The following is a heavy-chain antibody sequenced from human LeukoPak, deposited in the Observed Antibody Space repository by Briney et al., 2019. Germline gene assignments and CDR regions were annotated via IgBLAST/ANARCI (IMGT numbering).Heavy chain of an antibody. Sequence: SETLSLTCTVSDDSITIYYWTWIRQPPGKGLEWNGYIDHTGITNYNPSLDSRVTISRDTSKNQFSLKLSSVTAADTAVYYCARSRYNWNYAWFDPWGQGTLVTVSS. CDR2: IDHTGIT. CDR1: DDSITIYY. V-gene: IGHV4-59*12. D-gene: IGHD1-7*01. CDR3: ARSRYNWNYAWFDP. J-gene: IGHJ5*02.